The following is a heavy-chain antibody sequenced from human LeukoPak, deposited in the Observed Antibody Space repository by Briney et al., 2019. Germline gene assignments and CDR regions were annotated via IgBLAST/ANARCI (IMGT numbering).Heavy chain of an antibody. CDR3: VKEEAAGIAVAGTFDY. CDR1: GFTFSSYA. Sequence: GGSLRLSCSASGFTFSSYAMHWVRQAPGKGLEYVSAISSNGGSTYYADSVKGRFTISRDNSKNTLYLQMSSLRAEDTAVYYCVKEEAAGIAVAGTFDYWGQGTLVTVSS. D-gene: IGHD6-19*01. J-gene: IGHJ4*02. V-gene: IGHV3-64D*06. CDR2: ISSNGGST.